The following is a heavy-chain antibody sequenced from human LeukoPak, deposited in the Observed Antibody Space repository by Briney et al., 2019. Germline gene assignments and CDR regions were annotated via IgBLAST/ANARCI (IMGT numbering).Heavy chain of an antibody. D-gene: IGHD3-22*01. CDR2: IYHSGST. CDR1: GYSISSGYY. V-gene: IGHV4-38-2*02. CDR3: AREPPPMIVEQEAFDI. Sequence: SETLSLTCTVSGYSISSGYYWGWIRQPPGKGLEWIGSIYHSGSTYYNPSLKSRVTISVDTSKNQFSLKLSSVTAADTAVYYCAREPPPMIVEQEAFDIWGQGIMVTVSS. J-gene: IGHJ3*02.